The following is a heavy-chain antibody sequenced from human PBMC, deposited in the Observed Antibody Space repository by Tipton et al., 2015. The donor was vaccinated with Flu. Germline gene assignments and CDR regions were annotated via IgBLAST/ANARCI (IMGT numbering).Heavy chain of an antibody. CDR1: GGSISSDY. CDR3: ARDAVAVTGTSYFDY. J-gene: IGHJ4*02. V-gene: IGHV4-59*01. Sequence: GLVKPSETLSLTCTVSGGSISSDYWSWIRQPPGKGLEWIGCLYYSGSTNYNPSLKSRVTISVDTSKNQFSLNLKSVTPADTAVYYCARDAVAVTGTSYFDYWGRGTLVTVSS. D-gene: IGHD2-21*02. CDR2: LYYSGST.